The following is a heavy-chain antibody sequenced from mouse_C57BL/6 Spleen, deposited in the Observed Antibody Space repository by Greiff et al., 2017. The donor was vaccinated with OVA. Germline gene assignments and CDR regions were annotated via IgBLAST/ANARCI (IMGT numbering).Heavy chain of an antibody. CDR1: GYTFTSYW. CDR3: ARKELFSPLYYAMDY. J-gene: IGHJ4*01. D-gene: IGHD1-1*02. Sequence: QVQLQQPGAELVKPGASVKMSCKASGYTFTSYWITWVKQRPGQGLEWIGDIYPGSGSTNYNEKFKSKATLTVDTSSSTAYMQLSSLTSEDSAVYYCARKELFSPLYYAMDYWGQGTSVTVSS. CDR2: IYPGSGST. V-gene: IGHV1-55*01.